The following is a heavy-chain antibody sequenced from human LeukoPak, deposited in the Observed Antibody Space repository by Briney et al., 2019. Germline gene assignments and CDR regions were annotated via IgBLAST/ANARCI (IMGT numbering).Heavy chain of an antibody. D-gene: IGHD3-22*01. CDR2: ISGSGTTI. CDR3: ARVLYDSIGYYYGARYAFDI. CDR1: GFTVSDYY. V-gene: IGHV3-11*01. Sequence: GGSLRLSCAASGFTVSDYYMTWIRQAPGKGLAWVSHISGSGTTIYYADSVKGRFTIARDNAKNSLYLQMNSLRAEDTAVYYCARVLYDSIGYYYGARYAFDIWGQGTMVTVSS. J-gene: IGHJ3*02.